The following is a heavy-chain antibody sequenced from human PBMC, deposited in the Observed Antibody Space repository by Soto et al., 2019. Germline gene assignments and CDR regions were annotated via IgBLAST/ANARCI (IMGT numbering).Heavy chain of an antibody. D-gene: IGHD6-13*01. Sequence: SETLSLTCTVSGGSISSGGYYWSWIRQHPGKGLEWIGYIYHSGTTYYSPSFQGQVTISADKSISTAYLQWSSLKASDTAMYYCARTAATGKYYYGVDVWGQGTTVTVSS. CDR1: GGSISSGGYY. J-gene: IGHJ6*02. CDR2: IYHSGTT. CDR3: ARTAATGKYYYGVDV. V-gene: IGHV4-31*01.